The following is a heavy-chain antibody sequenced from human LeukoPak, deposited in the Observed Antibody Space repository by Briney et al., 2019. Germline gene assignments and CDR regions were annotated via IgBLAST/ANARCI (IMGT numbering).Heavy chain of an antibody. CDR1: GFTFDDYA. D-gene: IGHD3-10*01. CDR2: ISGDGGST. J-gene: IGHJ4*02. V-gene: IGHV3-43*02. Sequence: QAGGSLRLSCAASGFTFDDYAMHWVRQAPGKGLEWVSLISGDGGSTYYADSVKGRFTISRDNSKNSLYLHMNSLRAEDTALYYCAKDRSGNSYGHFDYWGQGTLVTVSS. CDR3: AKDRSGNSYGHFDY.